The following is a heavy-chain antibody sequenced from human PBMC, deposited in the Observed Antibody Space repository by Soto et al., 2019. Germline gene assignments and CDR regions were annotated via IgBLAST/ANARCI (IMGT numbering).Heavy chain of an antibody. J-gene: IGHJ3*02. CDR3: ARGEATMIRGVIWAFDI. CDR2: INPNSGGT. D-gene: IGHD3-10*01. V-gene: IGHV1-2*04. CDR1: GYTFTGYY. Sequence: GASVKVSCKASGYTFTGYYMHWVRQAPGQGLEWMGWINPNSGGTNYAQKFQGWVTMTRDTSISTAYMELSRLRSDDTAVYYCARGEATMIRGVIWAFDIWGQGTMVTVSS.